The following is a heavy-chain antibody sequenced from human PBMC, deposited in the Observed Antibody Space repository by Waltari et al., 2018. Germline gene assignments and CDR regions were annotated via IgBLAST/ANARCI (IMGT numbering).Heavy chain of an antibody. CDR3: ARDPGLYSGYDTNYGMDV. J-gene: IGHJ6*02. Sequence: QLQLQESGPGLVKPSETLSLTCTVSVGSIRSSRYYLGWIPQTPGKGLEWIGSIYYSGSTYYNPSLKSRVTKSVDTSKNQFSLKLSSVTAADTAVYYCARDPGLYSGYDTNYGMDVWDQGTTVTVSS. CDR2: IYYSGST. V-gene: IGHV4-39*07. CDR1: VGSIRSSRYY. D-gene: IGHD5-12*01.